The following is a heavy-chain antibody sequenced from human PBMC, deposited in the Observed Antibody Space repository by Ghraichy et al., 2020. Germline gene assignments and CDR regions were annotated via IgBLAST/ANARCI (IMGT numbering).Heavy chain of an antibody. V-gene: IGHV3-23*01. J-gene: IGHJ4*02. CDR3: AKGGVRSGWKRRDFDY. Sequence: GGSLRLSCAASGFTFSSYAMSWVRQAPGKGLEWVSAISGSGGSTYYADSVKGRFTISRDNSKNTLYLQMNSLRAEDTAVYYCAKGGVRSGWKRRDFDYWGQGTLVTVSS. D-gene: IGHD6-19*01. CDR2: ISGSGGST. CDR1: GFTFSSYA.